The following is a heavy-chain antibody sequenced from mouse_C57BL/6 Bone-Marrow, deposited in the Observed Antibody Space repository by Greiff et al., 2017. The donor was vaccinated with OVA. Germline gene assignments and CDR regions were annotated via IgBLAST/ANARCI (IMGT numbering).Heavy chain of an antibody. D-gene: IGHD2-10*01. CDR2: IYPGSGST. Sequence: QVQLQQPGAELVKPGASVKMSCKASGYTFTSYWITWVKQRPGQGLEWIGDIYPGSGSTNYNEKFKSKATLTVDTSSSTAYMQLGSLTSEDSAVYYCARPSYGNYGDAMDYWGQGTSVTVSS. CDR3: ARPSYGNYGDAMDY. CDR1: GYTFTSYW. J-gene: IGHJ4*01. V-gene: IGHV1-55*01.